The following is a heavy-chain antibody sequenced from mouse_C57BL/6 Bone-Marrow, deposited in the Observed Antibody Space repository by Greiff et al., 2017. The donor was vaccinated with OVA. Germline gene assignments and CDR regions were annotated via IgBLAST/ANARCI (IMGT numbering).Heavy chain of an antibody. CDR3: ARGRTYYDYDDSAWFAY. CDR1: GYTFTGYW. CDR2: ILPGSGST. V-gene: IGHV1-9*01. D-gene: IGHD2-4*01. Sequence: QVQLQQSGAELMKPGASVKLSCKATGYTFTGYWIEWVKQRPGHGLEWIGEILPGSGSTNYNEKFKGKATFTADTSSHTAYMQLSSLTTEDSAIDYCARGRTYYDYDDSAWFAYWGQGTLVTVSA. J-gene: IGHJ3*01.